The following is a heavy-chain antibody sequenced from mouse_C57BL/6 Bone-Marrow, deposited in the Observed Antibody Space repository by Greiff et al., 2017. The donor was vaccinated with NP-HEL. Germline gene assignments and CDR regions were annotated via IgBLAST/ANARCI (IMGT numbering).Heavy chain of an antibody. CDR1: GFNIKDDY. J-gene: IGHJ2*01. Sequence: VRLQQSGAELVRPGASVKLSCTASGFNIKDDYMHWVKQRPEQGLEWIGWIDPENGDTEYASKFQGKATITADTSSNTAYLQLSSLTSEDTAVYYCTTGWWFYWGQGTTLTVSS. D-gene: IGHD1-1*02. CDR3: TTGWWFY. CDR2: IDPENGDT. V-gene: IGHV14-4*01.